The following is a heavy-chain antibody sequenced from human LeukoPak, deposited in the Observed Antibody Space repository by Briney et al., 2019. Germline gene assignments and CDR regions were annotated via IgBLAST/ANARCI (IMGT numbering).Heavy chain of an antibody. Sequence: PGGSLRLSCAASGFTFSSYAMSWVRQAPGKGLEWVSAISGSGGSTYYADSVKGRFTISRDNSKNTLYLQMNSLRADDTAVYYCAKPRDIVVVPAAISYWGQGTLVTVSS. D-gene: IGHD2-2*02. CDR2: ISGSGGST. CDR3: AKPRDIVVVPAAISY. J-gene: IGHJ4*02. V-gene: IGHV3-23*01. CDR1: GFTFSSYA.